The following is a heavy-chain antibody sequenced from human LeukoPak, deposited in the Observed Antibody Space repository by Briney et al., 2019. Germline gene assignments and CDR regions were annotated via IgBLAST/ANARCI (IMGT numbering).Heavy chain of an antibody. V-gene: IGHV1-2*02. D-gene: IGHD3-3*01. CDR2: INPNSGGT. CDR3: ARDLKRNLDTIFGVVIPFYMDV. CDR1: GYTFTGYY. Sequence: GASVKVSCKASGYTFTGYYMHWVRQAPGQGLEWMGWINPNSGGTNYAQKFQGRVTMTRDTSISTAYMELSRLRSDDTAVYYCARDLKRNLDTIFGVVIPFYMDVWGKGTTVTVSS. J-gene: IGHJ6*03.